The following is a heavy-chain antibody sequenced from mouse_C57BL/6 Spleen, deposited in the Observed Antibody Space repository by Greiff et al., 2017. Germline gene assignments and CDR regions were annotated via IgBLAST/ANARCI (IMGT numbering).Heavy chain of an antibody. J-gene: IGHJ2*01. CDR3: AREWLLRGYYFDY. CDR1: GYSITSGYY. Sequence: DVKLVESGPGLVKPSQSLSLTCSVTGYSITSGYYWNWIRQFPGNKLEWMGYISYDGSNNYNPSLKNRISITRDTSKNQFFLKLNSVTTEDTATYYCAREWLLRGYYFDYWGQGTTLTVSS. V-gene: IGHV3-6*01. CDR2: ISYDGSN. D-gene: IGHD2-3*01.